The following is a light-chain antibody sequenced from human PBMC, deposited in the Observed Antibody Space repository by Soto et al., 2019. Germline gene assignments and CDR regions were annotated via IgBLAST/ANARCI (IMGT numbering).Light chain of an antibody. CDR1: QSISYW. J-gene: IGKJ1*01. CDR2: KAA. V-gene: IGKV1-5*03. CDR3: QQYNSHST. Sequence: DIQMTQSPSTLSASAGDRVTISCRASQSISYWLAWYQQKPGKAPSLLIYKAASIESGVPARFSGSGSGTEFTLTISSLKPDDFATYYCQQYNSHSTFGQGTKVDIK.